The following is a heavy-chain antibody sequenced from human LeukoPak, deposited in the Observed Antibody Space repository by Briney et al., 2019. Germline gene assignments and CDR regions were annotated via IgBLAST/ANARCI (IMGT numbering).Heavy chain of an antibody. CDR2: VSYSGST. J-gene: IGHJ4*02. V-gene: IGHV4-59*01. D-gene: IGHD6-19*01. Sequence: PSETVSLTCTVSDGSLSSYYWTWIRQPPGKGLEWIGSVSYSGSTDYDPSLTSRVTISLHTSNNQFSLNLRSVTAADTAVYYCARKFGTGWFFDYWGRGTLVTVSS. CDR1: DGSLSSYY. CDR3: ARKFGTGWFFDY.